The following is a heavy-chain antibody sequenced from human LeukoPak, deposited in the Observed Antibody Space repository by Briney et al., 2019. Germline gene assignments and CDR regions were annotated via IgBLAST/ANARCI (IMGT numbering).Heavy chain of an antibody. Sequence: GGSLRLSCAASGFTFPTYAMSWVRQAPGKGLEWVSLISNSGGSTWYADSVKGRFTISRDNPKNTLSLQMDSLRAEDTAVYYCARGYYYDSSGYLFDYWGQGTLVTVSS. CDR1: GFTFPTYA. J-gene: IGHJ4*02. CDR3: ARGYYYDSSGYLFDY. V-gene: IGHV3-23*01. CDR2: ISNSGGST. D-gene: IGHD3-22*01.